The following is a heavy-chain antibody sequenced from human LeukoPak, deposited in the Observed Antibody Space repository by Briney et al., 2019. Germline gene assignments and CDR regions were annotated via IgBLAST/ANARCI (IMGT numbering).Heavy chain of an antibody. CDR2: FDPEDGKT. CDR1: GYTLIELS. CDR3: ATDIPYGDYGDFDH. V-gene: IGHV1-24*01. J-gene: IGHJ4*02. Sequence: ASVKVSCKLSGYTLIELSMHWVRQAPGKGLEWMGGFDPEDGKTIYAQKFLGRVIMTEDTSTDTAYMELSSLRSEDTAVYYCATDIPYGDYGDFDHWGQGTLVTVSS. D-gene: IGHD4-17*01.